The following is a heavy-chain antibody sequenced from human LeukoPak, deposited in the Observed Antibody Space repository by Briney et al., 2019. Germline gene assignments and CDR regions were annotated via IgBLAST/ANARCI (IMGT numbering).Heavy chain of an antibody. CDR3: ARESESSGWYDY. Sequence: GGSLRLSCAASGFTFSSYSMNWVRQAPGKGLEWVSSISSSSSYIYYADSVKGRFTISRDNAKNSLYPQMNSPRAEDTAVYYCARESESSGWYDYWGQGTLVTVSS. J-gene: IGHJ4*02. D-gene: IGHD6-19*01. CDR1: GFTFSSYS. V-gene: IGHV3-21*01. CDR2: ISSSSSYI.